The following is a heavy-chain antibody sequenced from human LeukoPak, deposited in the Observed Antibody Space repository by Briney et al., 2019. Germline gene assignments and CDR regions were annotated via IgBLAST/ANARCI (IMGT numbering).Heavy chain of an antibody. D-gene: IGHD6-13*01. Sequence: GGSLRLSCAASGFTFSDYYMSWIRQAPGKGLEWVSYISSSGSIISYTDSVKGRFTISRDNVKNSLYLQMNSLRVEDTAVYYCVRASRSSDYWGQGTLVTVSP. V-gene: IGHV3-11*04. CDR3: VRASRSSDY. CDR1: GFTFSDYY. J-gene: IGHJ4*02. CDR2: ISSSGSII.